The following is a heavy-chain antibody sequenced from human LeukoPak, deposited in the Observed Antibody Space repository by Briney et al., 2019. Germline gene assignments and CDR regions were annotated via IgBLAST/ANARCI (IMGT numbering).Heavy chain of an antibody. Sequence: ASVKVSCKASGYTFTSYDINWVRQATGQGLEWMGWIITDTGNPTYAQGFTGRFVFSVDTSVNTAYLQISSLKPEDTAVYYCAREVLRHDYWGQGTLVTVSS. D-gene: IGHD3-10*01. CDR2: IITDTGNP. J-gene: IGHJ4*02. CDR3: AREVLRHDY. V-gene: IGHV7-4-1*02. CDR1: GYTFTSYD.